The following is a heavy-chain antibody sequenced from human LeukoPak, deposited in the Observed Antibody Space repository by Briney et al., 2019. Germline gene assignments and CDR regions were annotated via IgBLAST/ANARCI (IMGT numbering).Heavy chain of an antibody. Sequence: GGSVTLSCAASVHTFNIFGLNWARQARGKGLEWVTFISDNGLRTYYLESVKGLFTISRDDSKNTLYLKMNSLRVEDTAVYYCARDRIGKYSIDYWGQGTLVTVSS. D-gene: IGHD2-15*01. J-gene: IGHJ4*02. CDR1: VHTFNIFG. V-gene: IGHV3-33*08. CDR2: ISDNGLRT. CDR3: ARDRIGKYSIDY.